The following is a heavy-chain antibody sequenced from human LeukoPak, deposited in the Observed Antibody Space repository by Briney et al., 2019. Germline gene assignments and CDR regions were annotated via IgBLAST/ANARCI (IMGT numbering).Heavy chain of an antibody. D-gene: IGHD3-22*01. CDR1: GHTFSNYG. CDR2: ISDSHDNT. Sequence: ASVKVSCKASGHTFSNYGITWVRQAPGQGLEWMGWISDSHDNTNYAQKFQGRVTMTTDTSTSTAYMELRSLRSDDTAVYFCARDDYDSSGYYYFDYWGQGTLVTVSS. J-gene: IGHJ4*02. V-gene: IGHV1-18*04. CDR3: ARDDYDSSGYYYFDY.